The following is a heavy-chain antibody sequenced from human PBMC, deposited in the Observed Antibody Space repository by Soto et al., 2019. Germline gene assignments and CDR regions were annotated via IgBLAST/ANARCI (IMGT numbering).Heavy chain of an antibody. D-gene: IGHD1-26*01. J-gene: IGHJ6*02. V-gene: IGHV1-18*01. CDR2: ISAYNGNT. CDR3: ARELGGFFAYGMDV. Sequence: ASVKGSCKASGYTFTRYGISWVRQAPGQGLEWMGWISAYNGNTNYAQKLQGRVTMTTDTSTSTAYMELRSLRSDDTAVYCCARELGGFFAYGMDVWGQGTTVTVSS. CDR1: GYTFTRYG.